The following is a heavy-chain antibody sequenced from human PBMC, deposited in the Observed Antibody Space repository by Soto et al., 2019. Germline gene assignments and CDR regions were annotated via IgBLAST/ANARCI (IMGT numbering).Heavy chain of an antibody. J-gene: IGHJ4*02. CDR1: GGTFSSYA. D-gene: IGHD5-12*01. V-gene: IGHV1-69*13. CDR2: IIPIFGTA. CDR3: ARVRDGYNYRGAYFDY. Sequence: SVKVSCKASGGTFSSYAISWVRQAPGQGLEWMGGIIPIFGTANYAQKFKGRVTITADESTSTAYMELSSLRSEDTAVYYWARVRDGYNYRGAYFDYWGQGTLVTVSS.